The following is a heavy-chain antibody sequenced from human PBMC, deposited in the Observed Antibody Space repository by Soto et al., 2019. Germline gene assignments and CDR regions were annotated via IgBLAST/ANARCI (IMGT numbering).Heavy chain of an antibody. V-gene: IGHV3-15*01. CDR2: IKSKTDGGTT. D-gene: IGHD2-8*01. Sequence: GGSLRLSCAASGFTFSNAWMSWVRQAPGKGLEWVGRIKSKTDGGTTDYAAPVKGRFTISRDDSKNTLYLQMNSLKTEDTAVYYCTTTDLYCTNGVCYTGHPPFAEYFQHWGQGTLVTVSS. J-gene: IGHJ1*01. CDR1: GFTFSNAW. CDR3: TTTDLYCTNGVCYTGHPPFAEYFQH.